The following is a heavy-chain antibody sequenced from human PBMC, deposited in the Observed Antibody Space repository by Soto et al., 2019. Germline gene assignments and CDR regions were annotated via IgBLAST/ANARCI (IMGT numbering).Heavy chain of an antibody. CDR2: IYPGDSDT. CDR3: ASHQLINFGDYGMDV. Sequence: PGESLKISCKGSGYSFTSYWIGWVRQMPGKGLEWMGIIYPGDSDTRYSPSFQGQVTISADKSISTAYLQWSSLKASDTAMYYCASHQLINFGDYGMDVWGQGTTVNVSS. CDR1: GYSFTSYW. D-gene: IGHD2-2*01. V-gene: IGHV5-51*01. J-gene: IGHJ6*02.